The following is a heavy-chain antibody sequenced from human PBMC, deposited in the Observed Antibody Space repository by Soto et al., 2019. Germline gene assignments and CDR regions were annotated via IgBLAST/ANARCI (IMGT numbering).Heavy chain of an antibody. CDR3: ANSELERPFDY. V-gene: IGHV3-23*01. J-gene: IGHJ4*02. CDR2: ISGSGGSA. D-gene: IGHD1-1*01. Sequence: EVQLLESGGGLVQPGGSLRLSCAASGFTFSSYAMSWVRQATGKGLEWVSAISGSGGSAYYAYSVKGRFTISRDNSKNTLYLQMNSLRAEDTAVYYCANSELERPFDYWGQGTLVTVSS. CDR1: GFTFSSYA.